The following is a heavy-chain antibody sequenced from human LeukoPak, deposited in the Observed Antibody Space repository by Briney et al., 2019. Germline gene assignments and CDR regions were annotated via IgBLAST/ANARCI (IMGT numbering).Heavy chain of an antibody. CDR3: AKVAADEGRYFDY. D-gene: IGHD6-13*01. Sequence: SETLSLTCTVSGCSISSYYWSWIRQPPGKGLEWIGYIYYSGSTNYNPSLKSQVTISVDTSKNQFSLKLSSVTAADTAVYYCAKVAADEGRYFDYWGQGTLVTVSS. CDR2: IYYSGST. V-gene: IGHV4-59*08. CDR1: GCSISSYY. J-gene: IGHJ4*02.